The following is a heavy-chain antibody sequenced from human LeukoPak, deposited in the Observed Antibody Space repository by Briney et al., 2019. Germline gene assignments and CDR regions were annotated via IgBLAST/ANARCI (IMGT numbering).Heavy chain of an antibody. Sequence: SETLSLTCAVSGGSISSSNWWSWVRQPPGKGLEWIGEIYHSGTTNYTPSLKSRVTISVDKSKNQFSLKLSSVTAADTAVYYCATLTGGDDAFDIWGQGTMVTVSS. CDR3: ATLTGGDDAFDI. CDR2: IYHSGTT. V-gene: IGHV4-4*02. CDR1: GGSISSSNW. D-gene: IGHD4-23*01. J-gene: IGHJ3*02.